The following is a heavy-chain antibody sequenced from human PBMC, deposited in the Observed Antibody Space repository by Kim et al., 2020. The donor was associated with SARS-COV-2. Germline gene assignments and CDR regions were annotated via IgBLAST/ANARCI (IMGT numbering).Heavy chain of an antibody. CDR2: ST. D-gene: IGHD4-17*01. V-gene: IGHV4-59*09. Sequence: STNYNPSLQSRVTISVDTSKNQCSLKLSSVTAADTAVYYCARGLRTVLNYWGQGTLVTVSS. CDR3: ARGLRTVLNY. J-gene: IGHJ4*02.